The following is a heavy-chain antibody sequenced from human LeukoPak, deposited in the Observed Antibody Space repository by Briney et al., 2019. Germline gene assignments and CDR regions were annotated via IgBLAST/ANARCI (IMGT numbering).Heavy chain of an antibody. CDR1: GGTFSSYA. CDR2: IIPIFGTA. Sequence: GASVKVSCKAAGGTFSSYAISWVRQAPGQGLEWMGGIIPIFGTAKYAQKFQGRVTITADELTRTAYMGLSSLRSEDTAVYYCARAPSLVVTASPWLGWFDPWGQGTLVTVSS. J-gene: IGHJ5*02. V-gene: IGHV1-69*13. D-gene: IGHD2-21*02. CDR3: ARAPSLVVTASPWLGWFDP.